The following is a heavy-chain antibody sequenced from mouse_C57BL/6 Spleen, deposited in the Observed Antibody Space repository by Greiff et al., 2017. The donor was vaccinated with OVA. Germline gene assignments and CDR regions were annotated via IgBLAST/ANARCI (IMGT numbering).Heavy chain of an antibody. CDR3: ARHYGSSYGYFDV. CDR2: IPPNSGST. Sequence: VQLQQPGAELVKPGASVKLSCKASGYTFTSYWMHWVKQRPGQGLEWIGMIPPNSGSTNYNEKFKSKATLTVDKSSSTAYMQLSSLTSEDSAVYYGARHYGSSYGYFDVWGTGTTVTVSS. D-gene: IGHD1-1*01. J-gene: IGHJ1*03. V-gene: IGHV1-64*01. CDR1: GYTFTSYW.